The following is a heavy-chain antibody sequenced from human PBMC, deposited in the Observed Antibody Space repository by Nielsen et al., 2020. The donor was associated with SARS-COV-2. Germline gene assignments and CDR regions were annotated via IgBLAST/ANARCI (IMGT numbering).Heavy chain of an antibody. Sequence: SETLSLTCTVSGGSISSGDYYWSWIRQPPGKGLEWIGYIYYSGSTYYNPSLKSRVTISVDTSKNQFSLKLSSVTAADTALYYCARSGGNYFPYYYYGMNVWGPGTTVTVSS. CDR1: GGSISSGDYY. CDR3: ARSGGNYFPYYYYGMNV. D-gene: IGHD1-26*01. V-gene: IGHV4-30-4*01. J-gene: IGHJ6*02. CDR2: IYYSGST.